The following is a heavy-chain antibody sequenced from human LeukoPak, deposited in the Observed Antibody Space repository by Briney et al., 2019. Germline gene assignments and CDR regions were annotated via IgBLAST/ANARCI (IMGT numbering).Heavy chain of an antibody. V-gene: IGHV3-30*03. Sequence: GGSLRLSCAGSGFTFSTYWMGWVRQAPGKGLEWVALISYDGSTEYYADSVKGRFTISRDNSKSTLYLEMNSLRAEDTAVYYCARDMESSGWIYYFDYWGQGTLVTVSS. J-gene: IGHJ4*02. CDR2: ISYDGSTE. CDR1: GFTFSTYW. D-gene: IGHD6-19*01. CDR3: ARDMESSGWIYYFDY.